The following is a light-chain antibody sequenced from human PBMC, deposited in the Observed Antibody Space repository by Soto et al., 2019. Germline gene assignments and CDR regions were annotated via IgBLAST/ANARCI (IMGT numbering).Light chain of an antibody. Sequence: DIQMTQSPSSLSASVGDRVTITCRASQSISSYLNWCQQKPGKAPKLLIYAASSLQSGVPSRFSGSGSGTHFTLTISSLQPEDFATYYCQQSYNKFPLTFGGGTKVDIK. CDR1: QSISSY. CDR3: QQSYNKFPLT. J-gene: IGKJ4*01. CDR2: AAS. V-gene: IGKV1-39*01.